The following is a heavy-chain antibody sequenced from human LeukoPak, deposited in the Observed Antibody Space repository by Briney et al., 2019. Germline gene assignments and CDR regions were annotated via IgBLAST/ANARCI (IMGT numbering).Heavy chain of an antibody. CDR3: AGGVLTLNWFDP. Sequence: GASVKVSCKASGYSLTTYDIDWVRQATGQGLEWMGWMNPNSGNTAYAQNFQGRVTMTRNTSISTAYMELSSLRSEDTAVYYCAGGVLTLNWFDPWGQGTLVTVSS. CDR2: MNPNSGNT. J-gene: IGHJ5*02. D-gene: IGHD2-8*01. V-gene: IGHV1-8*01. CDR1: GYSLTTYD.